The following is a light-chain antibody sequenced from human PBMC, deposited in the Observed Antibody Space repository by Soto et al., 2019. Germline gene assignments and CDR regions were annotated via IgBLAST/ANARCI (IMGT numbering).Light chain of an antibody. CDR2: DVS. V-gene: IGLV2-14*01. J-gene: IGLJ1*01. CDR3: SSYTSSSTLDV. Sequence: QSALTQPASVSGSPGQSITISCTGTSSDVGGYNYVSWYQQHPGKAPKLMIYDVSNRPSGGSNRFSGSKSGNTASLTISGLQAEDEADYYCSSYTSSSTLDVCGTGTRSPS. CDR1: SSDVGGYNY.